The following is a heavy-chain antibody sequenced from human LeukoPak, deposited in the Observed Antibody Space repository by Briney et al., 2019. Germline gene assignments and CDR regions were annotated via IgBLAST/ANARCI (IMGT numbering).Heavy chain of an antibody. V-gene: IGHV3-7*01. D-gene: IGHD2-15*01. CDR1: GITFSSLW. CDR3: AGGQGWHFDL. CDR2: IRQDGTEE. J-gene: IGHJ2*01. Sequence: GGSLRLSCAASGITFSSLWMSWFRQAPGKGLEWVADIRQDGTEEHYVASVKGRFTISRDSTSLFLQMNSLRAEDTAVYYCAGGQGWHFDLWGRGTLITVSS.